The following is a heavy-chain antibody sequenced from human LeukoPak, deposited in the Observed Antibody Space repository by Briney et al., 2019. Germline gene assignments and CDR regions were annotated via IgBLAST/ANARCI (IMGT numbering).Heavy chain of an antibody. CDR3: VEHVQGGFDP. D-gene: IGHD1-1*01. CDR2: IYSSGAT. J-gene: IGHJ5*02. Sequence: SETLSLTCTVSGGSISNSYWSWIRQPPGKGLEWIGYIYSSGATEYNPSLESRVTISVDTSKNQFSLKLSSVTAADTAVYYCVEHVQGGFDPWGQGTLVTVSS. CDR1: GGSISNSY. V-gene: IGHV4-59*08.